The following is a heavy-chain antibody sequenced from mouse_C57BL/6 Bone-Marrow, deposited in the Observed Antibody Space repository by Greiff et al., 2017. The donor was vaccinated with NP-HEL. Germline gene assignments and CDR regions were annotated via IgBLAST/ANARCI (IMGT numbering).Heavy chain of an antibody. Sequence: EVKVVESGGGLVKPGGSLNLSCAASGFTFSDYGMHWVRQAPEKGLEWVAYISRGSSTIYYADTVKGRFTISRDNAKNTLFLQMTSLRSDDTAMYYCARRYRGLCYYAMDYWGQGTSVTVSS. CDR2: ISRGSSTI. CDR1: GFTFSDYG. CDR3: ARRYRGLCYYAMDY. V-gene: IGHV5-17*01. J-gene: IGHJ4*01. D-gene: IGHD2-12*01.